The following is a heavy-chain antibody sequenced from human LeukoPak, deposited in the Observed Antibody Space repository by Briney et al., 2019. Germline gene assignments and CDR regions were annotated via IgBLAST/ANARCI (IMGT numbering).Heavy chain of an antibody. Sequence: ASVKVSCKASGYTFTGYYMHWVRQAPGQGLEGMGWINPNSGGTNYAQKFQGRVTMTRDTSISTAYMELSRLRSDDTAVYYCASQGYCTNGVCPTIIYNWFDPWGQGTLVTVSS. CDR3: ASQGYCTNGVCPTIIYNWFDP. CDR1: GYTFTGYY. D-gene: IGHD2-8*01. J-gene: IGHJ5*02. CDR2: INPNSGGT. V-gene: IGHV1-2*02.